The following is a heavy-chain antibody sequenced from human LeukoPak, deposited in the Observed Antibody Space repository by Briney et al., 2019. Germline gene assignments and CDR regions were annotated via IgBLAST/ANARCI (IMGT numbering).Heavy chain of an antibody. J-gene: IGHJ5*02. Sequence: PGRSLRLSCAASGFTFSSYGMHWVRQAPGKGLEWVAVISYDGSNKYYADSVKGRFTISRDNSKNTLYLQMNSLRAEDTAVYYCARFQRYCSGGSCSNWFDPWGQGTLVTVSS. CDR3: ARFQRYCSGGSCSNWFDP. CDR1: GFTFSSYG. CDR2: ISYDGSNK. V-gene: IGHV3-30*03. D-gene: IGHD2-15*01.